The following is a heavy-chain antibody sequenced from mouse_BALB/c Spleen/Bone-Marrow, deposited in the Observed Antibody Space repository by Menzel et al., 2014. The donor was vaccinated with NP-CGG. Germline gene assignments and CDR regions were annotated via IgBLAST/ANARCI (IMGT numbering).Heavy chain of an antibody. J-gene: IGHJ4*01. Sequence: VKVEESGGGLVQPGGSRKLSCAASGFTFSSFGIHWVRQAPEKGLEWVAYISSGSSTIYYADTVKGRFTISRDNPKXTLFLQMTSLRSEDTAMYYCARSGYGDYYAMDYWGQGTSVTVSS. V-gene: IGHV5-17*02. CDR1: GFTFSSFG. CDR2: ISSGSSTI. D-gene: IGHD2-10*02. CDR3: ARSGYGDYYAMDY.